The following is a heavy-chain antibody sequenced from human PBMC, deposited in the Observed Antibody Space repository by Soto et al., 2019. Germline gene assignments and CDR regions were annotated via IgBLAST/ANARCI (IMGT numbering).Heavy chain of an antibody. D-gene: IGHD2-2*01. Sequence: SETLSLTCSVSGGSISRVSYYWVWIRQPPGKGLEWIGSIYYSGSAYYSPSLKSRVTMSVDTSKNQLSLELRSVTAADTAVYYCARLHCNSPNCVPLDPWGQGTLVTVSS. CDR3: ARLHCNSPNCVPLDP. CDR1: GGSISRVSYY. CDR2: IYYSGSA. V-gene: IGHV4-39*01. J-gene: IGHJ5*02.